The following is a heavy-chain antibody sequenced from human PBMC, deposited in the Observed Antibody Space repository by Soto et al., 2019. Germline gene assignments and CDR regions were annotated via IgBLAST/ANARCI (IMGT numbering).Heavy chain of an antibody. D-gene: IGHD3-3*01. V-gene: IGHV4-59*01. CDR3: ARGTGGYDFWGGYSDLTYYYGMDV. J-gene: IGHJ6*02. CDR2: IYYSGST. Sequence: SQIRSHKCTVGDGCSSSYYWSRIRQKPGKGLEWIGYIYYSGSTNYNPSLKSRVTISVDTSKNQFSLKLSSVTAADTAVYYCARGTGGYDFWGGYSDLTYYYGMDVWGQGTTVTVSS. CDR1: DGCSSSYY.